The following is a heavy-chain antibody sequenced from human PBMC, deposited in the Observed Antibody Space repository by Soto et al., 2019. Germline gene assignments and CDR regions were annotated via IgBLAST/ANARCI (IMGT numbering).Heavy chain of an antibody. Sequence: ASVKVSCKASGYTFTSYYMHWVRQAPGQGLEWMGIINPSGGSTSYAQKFQGRVTMTRDTSTSTVYMELSSLRSEDTAVYYCARDIVVVVAASPPFYGMDVCGQGTTVTVSS. CDR2: INPSGGST. CDR3: ARDIVVVVAASPPFYGMDV. V-gene: IGHV1-46*01. J-gene: IGHJ6*02. D-gene: IGHD2-15*01. CDR1: GYTFTSYY.